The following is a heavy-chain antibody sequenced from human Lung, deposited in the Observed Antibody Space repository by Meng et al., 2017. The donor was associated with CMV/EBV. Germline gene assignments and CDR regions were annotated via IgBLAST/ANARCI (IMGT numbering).Heavy chain of an antibody. CDR3: LRRSGGSV. CDR1: GDSITNHNG. J-gene: IGHJ1*01. V-gene: IGHV4-4*02. Sequence: QWQLRQSAPALVTQSATLSSTCAFSGDSITNHNGWAWVRQPPGKGLEWIGEIPHRGSSAYTPSLKSRVSMSIDKSKNQFSLKLTSVSAADTAVYHCLRRSGGSVWGQGTLVTVSS. D-gene: IGHD3-10*01. CDR2: IPHRGSS.